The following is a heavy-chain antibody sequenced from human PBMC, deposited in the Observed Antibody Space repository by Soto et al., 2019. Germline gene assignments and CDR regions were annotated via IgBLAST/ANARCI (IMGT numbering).Heavy chain of an antibody. D-gene: IGHD3-16*01. V-gene: IGHV3-7*01. CDR2: IKQDGSEQ. J-gene: IGHJ4*02. Sequence: GGSLRLSCATSGFTFSSYWISWVRQAPGKGPEWVATIKQDGSEQYYGDSVRGRFTISRDTSTNTLFLQMSSLRPEDTAVYYCARFWGPMASVVDDFWGQGT. CDR1: GFTFSSYW. CDR3: ARFWGPMASVVDDF.